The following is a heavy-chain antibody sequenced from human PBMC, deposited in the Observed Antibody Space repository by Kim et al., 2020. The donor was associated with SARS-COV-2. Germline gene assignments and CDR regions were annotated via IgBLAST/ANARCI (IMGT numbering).Heavy chain of an antibody. V-gene: IGHV3-74*01. D-gene: IGHD3-3*01. J-gene: IGHJ4*01. CDR2: INSDGTSI. CDR3: ATTFGATSESY. CDR1: GFPFSSHW. Sequence: GGSLRLSCAASGFPFSSHWMHWVRQAPGKGLVWVSAINSDGTSIGYADSVKGRFIISRDNAKNTLSLQMNSLRTEDTAVYYCATTFGATSESYWGQGNQV.